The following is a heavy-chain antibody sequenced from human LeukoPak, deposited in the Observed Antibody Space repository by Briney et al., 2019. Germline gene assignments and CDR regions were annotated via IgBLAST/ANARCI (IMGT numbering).Heavy chain of an antibody. CDR3: AKDSLPYGGNGGPYYGMDV. V-gene: IGHV3-9*01. Sequence: GRSLRLSCAASGFTFDDYAMHWVRQAPGKGLEWVSGISWNSGSIGYADSVKGRFTISRDNAKNSLYLQMNSLRAEDTALYYCAKDSLPYGGNGGPYYGMDVWGQGTTVTVSS. CDR2: ISWNSGSI. CDR1: GFTFDDYA. J-gene: IGHJ6*02. D-gene: IGHD4-23*01.